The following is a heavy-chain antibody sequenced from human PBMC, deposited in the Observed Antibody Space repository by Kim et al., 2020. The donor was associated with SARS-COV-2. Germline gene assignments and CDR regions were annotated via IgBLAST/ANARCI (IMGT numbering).Heavy chain of an antibody. J-gene: IGHJ4*02. CDR3: ARSPDYDILTGYYDY. D-gene: IGHD3-9*01. CDR2: IYSGGST. CDR1: GFTVSSNY. Sequence: GGSLRLSCAASGFTVSSNYMSWVRQAPGKGLEWVSVIYSGGSTYYADSVKGRFTISRDNSKNTLYLQMNSLRAEDTAVYYCARSPDYDILTGYYDYWGQGTLVTVSS. V-gene: IGHV3-66*01.